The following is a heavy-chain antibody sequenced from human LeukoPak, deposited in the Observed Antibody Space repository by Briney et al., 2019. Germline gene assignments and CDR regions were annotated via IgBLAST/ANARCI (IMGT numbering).Heavy chain of an antibody. D-gene: IGHD3-3*01. CDR3: ARGKRDYDFWSGYYKDPYFDY. V-gene: IGHV4-59*01. CDR2: IYYSGST. Sequence: PSETLSLTCTVSGGSISSYYWSWIRQPPGKGLEWIGYIYYSGSTNYNPSLKSRVTISVDTSKNQFSLKLSSVTAADTAVYYCARGKRDYDFWSGYYKDPYFDYWGQGTLVTVSS. J-gene: IGHJ4*02. CDR1: GGSISSYY.